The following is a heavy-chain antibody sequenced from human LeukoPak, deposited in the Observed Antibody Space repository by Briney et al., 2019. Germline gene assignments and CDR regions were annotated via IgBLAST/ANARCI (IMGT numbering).Heavy chain of an antibody. V-gene: IGHV4-38-2*02. D-gene: IGHD6-13*01. J-gene: IGHJ4*02. CDR1: GYSISSGYY. CDR2: IYHSGST. CDR3: ARLKSGAAAGTY. Sequence: PSETLSLTCTVSGYSISSGYYWGWIRQPPGKGLEWIGSIYHSGSTYYNPSLKSRVTISVDTSKNQFSLKLSSVTAADTAVYYCARLKSGAAAGTYWGQGTLVTVSS.